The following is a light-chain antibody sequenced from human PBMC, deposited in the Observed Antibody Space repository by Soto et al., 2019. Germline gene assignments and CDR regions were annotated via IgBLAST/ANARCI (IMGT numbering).Light chain of an antibody. V-gene: IGKV1-5*01. J-gene: IGKJ1*01. Sequence: DSQMTQSPATLSASVGDRVTISCRASQSISSWLAWYQQKPGKAPKLLIYDASSLESGVPSNFSGSGSGTEFTLTISSLQPEDFATYYCQQYNSYPWTFGQGTKV. CDR2: DAS. CDR3: QQYNSYPWT. CDR1: QSISSW.